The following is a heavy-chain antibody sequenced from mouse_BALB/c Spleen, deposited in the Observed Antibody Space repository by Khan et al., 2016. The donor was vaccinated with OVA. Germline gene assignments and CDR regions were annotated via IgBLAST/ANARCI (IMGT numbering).Heavy chain of an antibody. CDR2: LNTYTGEP. CDR3: ARPPYSSYTIGY. J-gene: IGHJ4*01. D-gene: IGHD2-14*01. V-gene: IGHV9-3-1*01. Sequence: KQSPGKALKCMGWLNTYTGEPTYADDFKGRFSFSLKTSASTAYLQINNLKNDDTSTYFCARPPYSSYTIGYWGQGTSVTVSS.